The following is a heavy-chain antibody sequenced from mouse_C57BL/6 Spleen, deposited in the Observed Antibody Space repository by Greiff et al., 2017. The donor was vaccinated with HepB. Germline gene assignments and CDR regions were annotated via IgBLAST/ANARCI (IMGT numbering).Heavy chain of an antibody. CDR1: GFTFSDYG. D-gene: IGHD1-1*01. CDR3: ARQDYGSSYDYFDY. Sequence: EVHLVESGGGLVKPGGSLKLSCAASGFTFSDYGMHWVRQAPEKGLEWVAYISSGSSTIYYADTVKGRFTISRDNAKNTLFLQMTSLRSEDTAMYYCARQDYGSSYDYFDYWGQGTTLTVSS. V-gene: IGHV5-17*01. CDR2: ISSGSSTI. J-gene: IGHJ2*01.